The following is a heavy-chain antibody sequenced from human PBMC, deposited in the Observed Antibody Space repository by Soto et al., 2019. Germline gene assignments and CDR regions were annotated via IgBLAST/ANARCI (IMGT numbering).Heavy chain of an antibody. CDR1: GYTFTSYG. D-gene: IGHD3-22*01. CDR3: ASLFGYYDSSGYANWFDP. J-gene: IGHJ5*02. CDR2: VSAYNGNT. V-gene: IGHV1-18*01. Sequence: ASVKVSCKASGYTFTSYGISWVRQAPGQGLEWMGWVSAYNGNTNYAQKLQGRVTMTTDTSTSTAYMELRSLRSDDTAVYYCASLFGYYDSSGYANWFDPWGQGTLVTVSS.